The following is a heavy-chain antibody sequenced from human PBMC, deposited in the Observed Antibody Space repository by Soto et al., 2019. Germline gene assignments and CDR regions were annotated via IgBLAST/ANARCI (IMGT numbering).Heavy chain of an antibody. CDR1: GGSISSYY. CDR2: IYYSGST. CDR3: ARDRLLWFGDSGVMDV. D-gene: IGHD3-10*01. Sequence: QVQLQESGPGLVKPSETLSLTCTVSGGSISSYYWSWIRQPPGKGLEWIGYIYYSGSTNYNPSLKSRVTISVDTTKNQFSLKLSSVTAADTAVYYCARDRLLWFGDSGVMDVWGQGTTVTVSS. J-gene: IGHJ6*02. V-gene: IGHV4-59*01.